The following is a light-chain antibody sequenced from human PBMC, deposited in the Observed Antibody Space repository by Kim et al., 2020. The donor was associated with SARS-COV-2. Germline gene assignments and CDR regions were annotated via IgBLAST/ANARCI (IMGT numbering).Light chain of an antibody. CDR3: QQYGSSAET. CDR1: QSVKSND. Sequence: SPGERATLSSRASQSVKSNDVAWYQQKCGQAPGLLIYGASSRATGIPDRFSGSGSGTDFTLTISRLEPEDFAVYYCQQYGSSAETFGQGTKVDIK. CDR2: GAS. J-gene: IGKJ1*01. V-gene: IGKV3-20*01.